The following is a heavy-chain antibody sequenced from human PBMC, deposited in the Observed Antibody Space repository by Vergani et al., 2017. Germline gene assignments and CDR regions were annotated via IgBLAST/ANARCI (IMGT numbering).Heavy chain of an antibody. CDR3: VRDVRVSRT. Sequence: VNLVGSGGGLVQPGGSLRLSCEASGFSFPGYAMSWVRQAPGKGLEWVSSVSGSSATPYYADSVKGRFTISRDTAKNSLYLDMSSLRAEDTAVYYCVRDVRVSRTWGQGTLVAVSS. CDR2: VSGSSATP. CDR1: GFSFPGYA. J-gene: IGHJ3*01. V-gene: IGHV3-23*04.